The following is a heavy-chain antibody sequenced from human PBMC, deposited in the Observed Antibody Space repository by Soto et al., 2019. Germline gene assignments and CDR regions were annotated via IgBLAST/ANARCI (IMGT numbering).Heavy chain of an antibody. V-gene: IGHV1-2*02. CDR1: GGPFSSYA. J-gene: IGHJ4*02. D-gene: IGHD6-13*01. CDR3: ARQAAR. CDR2: INPTSGGT. Sequence: ASVKVSCKASGGPFSSYAISWVRQAPGQGLEWMGWINPTSGGTNYAQKFQGRVTMTRDTSIRPAYMELSRLRSDDTAVYYCARQAARWGQGTLVTVSS.